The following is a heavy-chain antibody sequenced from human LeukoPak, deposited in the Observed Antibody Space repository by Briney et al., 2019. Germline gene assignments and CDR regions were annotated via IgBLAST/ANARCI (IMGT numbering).Heavy chain of an antibody. CDR1: GFTFSSYS. D-gene: IGHD3-22*01. Sequence: GGSLRLSCAASGFTFSSYSMNWVRQAPGKGLEWVSAIGGTGYSTYYADSVKGRFSISRDNSKNTLYLHMDSLRAEDTAVYYCAKVMNMIVVASIDSWGQGILVTVSS. CDR2: IGGTGYST. CDR3: AKVMNMIVVASIDS. J-gene: IGHJ4*02. V-gene: IGHV3-23*01.